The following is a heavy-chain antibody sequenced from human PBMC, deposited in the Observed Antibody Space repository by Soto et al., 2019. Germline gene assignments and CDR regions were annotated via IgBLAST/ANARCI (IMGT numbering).Heavy chain of an antibody. V-gene: IGHV4-39*01. CDR2: IYYSGST. CDR3: ARFGSDFWSGYNWFDP. D-gene: IGHD3-3*01. CDR1: GGSISSSSYY. Sequence: SETLSLTCTVSGGSISSSSYYWGWIRQPPGKGLEWIGSIYYSGSTYYNPSLKSRVTISVDTSKNQFSLKLSSVTAADTAVYYCARFGSDFWSGYNWFDPWGQGTLVTVSS. J-gene: IGHJ5*02.